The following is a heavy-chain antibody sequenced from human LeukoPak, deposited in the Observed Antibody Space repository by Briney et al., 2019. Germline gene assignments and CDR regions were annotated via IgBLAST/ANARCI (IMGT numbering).Heavy chain of an antibody. V-gene: IGHV1-2*02. D-gene: IGHD6-19*01. CDR2: INPNSGST. J-gene: IGHJ4*02. Sequence: ASVKVSCKTSGYTFTGSYVHWVRQAPGQGFEWMGYINPNSGSTNYAQSFRGRVTMTRDTSITTAYLVLSGLTSDDTALYFCTREPVYSGGWGALDYWGQGTLVTVSS. CDR1: GYTFTGSY. CDR3: TREPVYSGGWGALDY.